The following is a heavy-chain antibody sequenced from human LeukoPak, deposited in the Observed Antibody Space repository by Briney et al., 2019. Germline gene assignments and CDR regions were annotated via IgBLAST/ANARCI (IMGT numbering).Heavy chain of an antibody. CDR2: IYHSGST. Sequence: PSETLSLTCTVSGYSISSGYYWGWIRQPPGKGLEWIGSIYHSGSTYYNPSLKSRVTISVDTSKNQFSLKLSSVTAADTAVYYCAREGGVLWFGEPGGFDYWGQGTLVTVSS. D-gene: IGHD3-10*01. CDR3: AREGGVLWFGEPGGFDY. CDR1: GYSISSGYY. V-gene: IGHV4-38-2*02. J-gene: IGHJ4*02.